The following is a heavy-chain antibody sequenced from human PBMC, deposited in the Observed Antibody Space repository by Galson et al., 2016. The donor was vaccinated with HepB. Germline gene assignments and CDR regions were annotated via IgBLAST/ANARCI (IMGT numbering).Heavy chain of an antibody. J-gene: IGHJ4*02. CDR3: ARAVVRVNTEPFRPYYFDY. Sequence: SVKVSCKASGGTFSSFAISWVRQAPGQGLEWMGGTIPIFSTPNYAQKFQDRVTITADESTSTAYMDLSSLTSEETAVYFCARAVVRVNTEPFRPYYFDYWGQGSLVTVSS. CDR2: TIPIFSTP. D-gene: IGHD1-14*01. V-gene: IGHV1-69*13. CDR1: GGTFSSFA.